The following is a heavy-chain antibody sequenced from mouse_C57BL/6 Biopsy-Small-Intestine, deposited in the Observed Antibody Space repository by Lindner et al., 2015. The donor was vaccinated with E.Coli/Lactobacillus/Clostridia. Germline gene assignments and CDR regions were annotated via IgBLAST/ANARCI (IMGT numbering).Heavy chain of an antibody. CDR3: ARDPPYYDSNGYSRYYYGMDV. Sequence: SVKVSCKASGYTFTKHDINWVRQATGQGLEWMGWISGYNGNTNYAQKLQGRVTMTRDLSTSTVYMALSSLISEDTAVYYCARDPPYYDSNGYSRYYYGMDVWGQGTTVTVSS. D-gene: IGHD2-4*01. J-gene: IGHJ1*01. CDR2: ISGYNGNT. V-gene: IGHV1-84*02. CDR1: GYTFTKHD.